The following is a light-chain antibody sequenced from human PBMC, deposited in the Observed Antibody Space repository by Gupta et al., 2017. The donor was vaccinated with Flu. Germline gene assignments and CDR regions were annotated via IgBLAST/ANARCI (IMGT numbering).Light chain of an antibody. CDR1: QSVSSS. CDR3: QQYKNWPPWT. J-gene: IGKJ1*01. V-gene: IGKV3-15*01. CDR2: DAS. Sequence: EIVMTQSPVTLSVSQGERATLSCRASQSVSSSLAWYQQKPGQAPRLLIYDASTRAAGLPARFSGSGSGTEFSLTISSLKSEDFAVYYCQQYKNWPPWTFGPGTKVEI.